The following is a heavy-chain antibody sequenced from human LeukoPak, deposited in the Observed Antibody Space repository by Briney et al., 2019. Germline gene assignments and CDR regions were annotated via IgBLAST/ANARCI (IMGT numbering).Heavy chain of an antibody. V-gene: IGHV3-21*04. CDR1: GFTFSSYA. CDR2: ISGDGDSK. Sequence: GGSLRLSCAASGFTFSSYAMTWVRQAPGKGLEWVSAISGDGDSKYADSVKGRFTISRDNAKNSLYLQMNSLRAEDTAVYYCARWTGVRGVINPHFDYWGQGTLVTVSS. CDR3: ARWTGVRGVINPHFDY. D-gene: IGHD3-10*01. J-gene: IGHJ4*02.